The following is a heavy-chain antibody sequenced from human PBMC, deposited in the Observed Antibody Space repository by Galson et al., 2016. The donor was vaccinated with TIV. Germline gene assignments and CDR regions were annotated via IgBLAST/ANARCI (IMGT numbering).Heavy chain of an antibody. D-gene: IGHD3-10*01. CDR3: ARVSSTYVIRGLVGGGNYNLAWFDP. V-gene: IGHV5-51*03. CDR1: GYTFPTYW. Sequence: QSGAEVKKPGESLKISCKASGYTFPTYWIAWVRQMPGKGLEWMGIIYPDDSDTKYIPSFQGQITLSADKSISTAYLQWSSLKASDTAIYYCARVSSTYVIRGLVGGGNYNLAWFDPWGQGTLVTVSS. J-gene: IGHJ5*02. CDR2: IYPDDSDT.